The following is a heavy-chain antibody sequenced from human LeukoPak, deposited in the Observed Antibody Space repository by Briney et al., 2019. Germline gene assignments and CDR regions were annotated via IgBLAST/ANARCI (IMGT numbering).Heavy chain of an antibody. V-gene: IGHV3-23*01. CDR2: ISGSGGST. Sequence: PGGSLRLSCAASGFTFSSYAMSWVCQAPGKGLEWVSAISGSGGSTYYADSVKGRFTISRDNSKNTLYLQMNSLRAEDTAVYYCASARLYSSSWYCYFDYWGRGTLVTVSS. CDR3: ASARLYSSSWYCYFDY. J-gene: IGHJ4*02. CDR1: GFTFSSYA. D-gene: IGHD6-13*01.